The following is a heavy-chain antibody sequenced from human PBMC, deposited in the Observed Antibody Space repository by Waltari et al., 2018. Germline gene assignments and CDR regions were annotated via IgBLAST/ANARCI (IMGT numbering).Heavy chain of an antibody. J-gene: IGHJ6*03. V-gene: IGHV4-31*02. CDR2: IYYSGST. CDR3: ARGPGTRMDYYYMDV. Sequence: YIYYSGSTYYNPSLKSRVTISVDTSKNQFSLKLSSVTAADTAVYYCARGPGTRMDYYYMDVWGKGTTVTVSS.